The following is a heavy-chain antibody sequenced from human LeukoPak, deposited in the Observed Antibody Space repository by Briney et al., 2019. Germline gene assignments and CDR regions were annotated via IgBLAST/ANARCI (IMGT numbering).Heavy chain of an antibody. CDR2: IYYSGST. CDR1: GGSISSSSYY. J-gene: IGHJ4*02. D-gene: IGHD6-13*01. V-gene: IGHV4-39*01. Sequence: PSGTLSLTCTVSGGSISSSSYYWGWIRQPPGKGLEWIGSIYYSGSTYYNPSLKSRVTISVDTSKNQFSLKLSSVTAADTAVYYCARQGVATNQLDYWGQGTLVTVSS. CDR3: ARQGVATNQLDY.